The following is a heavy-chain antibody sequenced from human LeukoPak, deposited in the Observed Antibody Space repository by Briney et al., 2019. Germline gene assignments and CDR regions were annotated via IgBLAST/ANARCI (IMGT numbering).Heavy chain of an antibody. J-gene: IGHJ3*02. Sequence: GGSLRLSCAASGFTFSDYYMSWIRQAPGKGLEWVSYISGSGSTIYYADSVKGRFTISRDNAKNSLYLQMSSLRAEDTAVYYCAGYSSGWFGSFDIWGQGTMVTVSS. V-gene: IGHV3-11*04. CDR2: ISGSGSTI. CDR3: AGYSSGWFGSFDI. CDR1: GFTFSDYY. D-gene: IGHD6-19*01.